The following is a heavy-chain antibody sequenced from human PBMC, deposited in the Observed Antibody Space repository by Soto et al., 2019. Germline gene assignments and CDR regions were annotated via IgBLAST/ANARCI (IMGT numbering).Heavy chain of an antibody. CDR2: IFYSGGT. J-gene: IGHJ5*02. D-gene: IGHD3-22*01. CDR1: GGSISSSY. CDR3: ARQASGYYYGWFDP. Sequence: PSETLSLTCTVSGGSISSSYRSWIRQPPGKGLEWIGTIFYSGGTFYTPSLKSRVTMSVDTSNNQFSLKLSSVTAADTAVYYCARQASGYYYGWFDPWGQGTLVTVSS. V-gene: IGHV4-59*04.